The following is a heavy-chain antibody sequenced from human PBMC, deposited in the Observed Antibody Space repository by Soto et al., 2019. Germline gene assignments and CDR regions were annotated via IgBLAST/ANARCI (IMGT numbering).Heavy chain of an antibody. Sequence: GGSLRLSCTASGFTFGDYAMSWFRQAPGKGLEWVGFIRSKAYGGTTEYAASVKGRFTISRDDSKSIAYLQMNSLKTEDTAVYYCARDHSSSWYTGGEKFDYWGQGTLVTVSS. V-gene: IGHV3-49*03. J-gene: IGHJ4*02. D-gene: IGHD6-13*01. CDR2: IRSKAYGGTT. CDR3: ARDHSSSWYTGGEKFDY. CDR1: GFTFGDYA.